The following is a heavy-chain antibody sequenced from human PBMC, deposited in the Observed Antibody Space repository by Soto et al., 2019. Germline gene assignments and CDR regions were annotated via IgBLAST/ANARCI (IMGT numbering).Heavy chain of an antibody. D-gene: IGHD2-2*02. V-gene: IGHV4-31*03. CDR2: VHRAGST. J-gene: IGHJ3*01. CDR1: GDSITSGADY. CDR3: ATYHLLYRGHTFNV. Sequence: QVQLQESGPGLVKASQTLSLTCTVSGDSITSGADYWSWIRQHPGKGLEWIGYVHRAGSTYYTPSLKSRVSISLDRSLNQFSLKLSSVTAADTAVYFCATYHLLYRGHTFNVWGQGTMVTVSS.